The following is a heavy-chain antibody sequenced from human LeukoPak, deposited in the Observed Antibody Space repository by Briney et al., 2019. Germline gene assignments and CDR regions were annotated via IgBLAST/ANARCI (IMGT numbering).Heavy chain of an antibody. Sequence: GGSLRLSCSASGFTFSRSAMSWVRQPAGKGLEWVSGISGSGGDTYYTDSVKGRFTISRDNSKTTVYLQMNSLRTEDTATYYCAKEGRLTVAAVVVENYFDYWGQGTPVTVSA. CDR3: AKEGRLTVAAVVVENYFDY. CDR1: GFTFSRSA. V-gene: IGHV3-23*01. CDR2: ISGSGGDT. D-gene: IGHD3-22*01. J-gene: IGHJ4*02.